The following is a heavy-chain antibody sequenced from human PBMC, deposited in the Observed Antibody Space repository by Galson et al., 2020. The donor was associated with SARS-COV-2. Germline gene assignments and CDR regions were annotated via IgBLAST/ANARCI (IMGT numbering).Heavy chain of an antibody. CDR1: GYTLTELS. CDR2: FDPEDGET. V-gene: IGHV1-24*01. CDR3: AAGIAVAGTPNNYYYYYGMDV. D-gene: IGHD6-19*01. J-gene: IGHJ6*02. Sequence: ASVKVSFKVSGYTLTELSMHWVRQAPGKGLEWMGGFDPEDGETIYAQKFQGRVTMTEDTSTDTAYMELSSLRSEDTAAYYCAAGIAVAGTPNNYYYYYGMDVWGQGTTVTVSS.